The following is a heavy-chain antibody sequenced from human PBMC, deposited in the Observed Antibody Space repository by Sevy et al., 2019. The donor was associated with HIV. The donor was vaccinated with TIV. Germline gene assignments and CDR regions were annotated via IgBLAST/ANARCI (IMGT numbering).Heavy chain of an antibody. Sequence: SETLSLTCTVSGVSISNYYWAWIRQPPGKGLECVGFSGSTNYNPSLKSRVTTSVDTSKNHFSLKLSSVTVAYTAIYYCARGGPNQHQLDYFDYWGQGTLVTVSS. D-gene: IGHD6-13*01. CDR1: GVSISNYY. CDR2: SGST. J-gene: IGHJ4*02. V-gene: IGHV4-59*01. CDR3: ARGGPNQHQLDYFDY.